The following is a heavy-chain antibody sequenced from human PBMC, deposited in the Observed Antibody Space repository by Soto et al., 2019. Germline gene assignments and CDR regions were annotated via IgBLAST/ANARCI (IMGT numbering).Heavy chain of an antibody. CDR3: TQARHTYYYYGMDV. V-gene: IGHV2-5*02. J-gene: IGHJ6*02. CDR2: IYWDDGK. Sequence: QITLKESGPTLVKPTQTLTLTCTFSGFSLSTSGVGVGWIRQPPGKALEWLALIYWDDGKRYSPSLKSRLTIXXXTXXNQVVPTMTNMDPVDTDTYYCTQARHTYYYYGMDVWGQGTTVTVFS. CDR1: GFSLSTSGVG.